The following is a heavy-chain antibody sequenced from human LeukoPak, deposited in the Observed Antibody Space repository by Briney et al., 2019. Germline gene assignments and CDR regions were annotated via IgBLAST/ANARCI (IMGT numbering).Heavy chain of an antibody. D-gene: IGHD6-13*01. Sequence: GGSLRLSCAASGFTFSSYSMNWVRQAPGKGLEWVSSISSSSSYIYYADSVKGRFTISRDNAKNSLYLQMNSLRAEDTAVYYCARDGQQLVPGYYYYYMDVWGKGTTVTISS. CDR2: ISSSSSYI. CDR1: GFTFSSYS. J-gene: IGHJ6*03. V-gene: IGHV3-21*01. CDR3: ARDGQQLVPGYYYYYMDV.